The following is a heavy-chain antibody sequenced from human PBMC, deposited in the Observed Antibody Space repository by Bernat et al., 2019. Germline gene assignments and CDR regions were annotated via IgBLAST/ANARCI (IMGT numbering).Heavy chain of an antibody. V-gene: IGHV3-33*01. J-gene: IGHJ6*02. CDR2: IWYDGSNK. D-gene: IGHD5-18*01. CDR3: AREPTSPIQLEKAIGYYYYGMDV. Sequence: QVQLVESGGGVVQPGRSLRLSCAASGFTFSSYGMHWVRQAPGKGLEWVAVIWYDGSNKYYADSVKGRFTISRDNSKNTLYLQMNSLRAEDTAVYYCAREPTSPIQLEKAIGYYYYGMDVWGQGTTVTVSS. CDR1: GFTFSSYG.